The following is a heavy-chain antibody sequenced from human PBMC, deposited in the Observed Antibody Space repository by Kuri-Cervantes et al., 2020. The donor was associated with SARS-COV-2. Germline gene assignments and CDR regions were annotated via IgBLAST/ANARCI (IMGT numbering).Heavy chain of an antibody. J-gene: IGHJ4*02. CDR3: ARDLYGSGSYYTLNFDH. CDR2: ISFDGTNE. V-gene: IGHV3-30*09. D-gene: IGHD3-10*01. CDR1: GIIFSSYP. Sequence: GESLKISCVASGIIFSSYPMHWVRQAPGKGLEWVAVISFDGTNEDYADSVRGRFAISRDNSKDTLYLQMNSLGPEDTAVYYCARDLYGSGSYYTLNFDHWGQGALVTVSS.